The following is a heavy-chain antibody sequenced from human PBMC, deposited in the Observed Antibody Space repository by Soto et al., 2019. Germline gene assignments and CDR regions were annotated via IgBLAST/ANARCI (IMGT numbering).Heavy chain of an antibody. CDR3: ARTGSGYDYYYYGMDV. D-gene: IGHD5-12*01. Sequence: GESLKNSCKGSGYSFTSYWISCVRQMPVKFLEWMGRIDPSDSYTNYSPSFQGHVTISADKSISTAYLQWSSLKASDTAMYYCARTGSGYDYYYYGMDVWGQGTTVTVSS. V-gene: IGHV5-10-1*01. J-gene: IGHJ6*02. CDR2: IDPSDSYT. CDR1: GYSFTSYW.